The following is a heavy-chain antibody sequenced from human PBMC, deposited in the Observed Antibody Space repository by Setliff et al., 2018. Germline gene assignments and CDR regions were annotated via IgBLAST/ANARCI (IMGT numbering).Heavy chain of an antibody. CDR1: GYSFTNYG. CDR3: ARSPPNRGVGQGHHMDV. Sequence: ASVKVSCKTSGYSFTNYGINWVRQAPGQGLEWMGWNSVYAQNLQGRVTLTTDTSTSTAYVEVRSLRSDDTAVYYCARSPPNRGVGQGHHMDVWGKGTTVTVSS. CDR2: NSV. D-gene: IGHD1-26*01. V-gene: IGHV1-18*01. J-gene: IGHJ6*03.